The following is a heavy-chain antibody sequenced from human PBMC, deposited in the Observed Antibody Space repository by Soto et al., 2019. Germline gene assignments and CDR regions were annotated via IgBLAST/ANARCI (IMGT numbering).Heavy chain of an antibody. CDR3: AREGTNNYNEYYFDS. J-gene: IGHJ4*02. V-gene: IGHV3-21*01. D-gene: IGHD4-4*01. CDR2: ISGSGNYT. CDR1: GFTFSTYS. Sequence: GGSLRLSCAASGFTFSTYSMNWVRQAPGKGLEWVSSISGSGNYTHYADFLRGRFTISRDNAKTSLYLQMNSLRAEDTAVYYCAREGTNNYNEYYFDSWGQGTVVTVSS.